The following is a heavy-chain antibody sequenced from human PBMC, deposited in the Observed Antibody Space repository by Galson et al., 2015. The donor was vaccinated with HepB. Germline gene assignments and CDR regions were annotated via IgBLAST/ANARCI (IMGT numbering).Heavy chain of an antibody. CDR1: GGSISSSSYY. CDR3: ARQEEGSGSHMGFDP. D-gene: IGHD3-10*01. J-gene: IGHJ5*02. V-gene: IGHV4-39*01. Sequence: SETLSLTCTVSGGSISSSSYYWGWIRQPPGKGLEWIGSIYYSGSTYYNPSLKSRVTISVDTSKNQFSLKLSSVTAADTAVYYCARQEEGSGSHMGFDPWGQGTLVTVSS. CDR2: IYYSGST.